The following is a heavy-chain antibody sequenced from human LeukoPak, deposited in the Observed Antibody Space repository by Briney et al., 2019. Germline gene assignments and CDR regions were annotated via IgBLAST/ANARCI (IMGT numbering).Heavy chain of an antibody. V-gene: IGHV1-58*02. CDR2: IVVGSGNT. CDR1: GFTFTISA. Sequence: ASVTVSCTASGFTFTISAMQWVRQARGQRLEWIGWIVVGSGNTNYARKFQERVTITRDMSASTAYMELSSLRSEDTAVYYCASLARGGNWFDPWGQGTLVTVSS. CDR3: ASLARGGNWFDP. J-gene: IGHJ5*02. D-gene: IGHD6-6*01.